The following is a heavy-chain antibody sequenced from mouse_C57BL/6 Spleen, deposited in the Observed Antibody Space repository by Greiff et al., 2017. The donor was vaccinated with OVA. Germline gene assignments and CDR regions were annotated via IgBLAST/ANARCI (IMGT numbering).Heavy chain of an antibody. D-gene: IGHD4-1*01. Sequence: VKLMESGPGLVQPSQSLSITCTVSGFSLTSYGVPWVRQSPGKGLEWLGVIWSGGSTDYNAAFISRLSISKDNSKSQVFFKMNSLQADDTAIYYCARNSLTGTGDYFDYWGQGTTLTVSS. V-gene: IGHV2-2*01. CDR3: ARNSLTGTGDYFDY. CDR2: IWSGGST. J-gene: IGHJ2*01. CDR1: GFSLTSYG.